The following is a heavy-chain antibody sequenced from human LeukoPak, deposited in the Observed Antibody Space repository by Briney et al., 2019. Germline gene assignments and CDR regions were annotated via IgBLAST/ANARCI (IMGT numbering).Heavy chain of an antibody. D-gene: IGHD3-10*01. CDR1: GFTVSSNY. CDR2: IYSGGST. Sequence: GGSLRLSCAASGFTVSSNYMSWVRQAPGKGLEWVSVIYSGGSTYYADSVKGRFIISRDNSKNTLYLQMNSLRAEDTAVYYCARLGRDDAFDIWGQGTMVTVSS. J-gene: IGHJ3*02. CDR3: ARLGRDDAFDI. V-gene: IGHV3-53*01.